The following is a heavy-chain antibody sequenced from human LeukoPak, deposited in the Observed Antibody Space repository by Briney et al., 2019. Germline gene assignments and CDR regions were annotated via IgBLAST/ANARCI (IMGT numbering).Heavy chain of an antibody. CDR3: ARDYSSSWFDY. V-gene: IGHV1-8*01. D-gene: IGHD6-13*01. J-gene: IGHJ4*02. CDR1: GYTFTSYD. CDR2: MNPNSGNT. Sequence: ASVKVSCKASGYTFTSYDINWVRQSTGQGLEWMGWMNPNSGNTGYAQKLQGRVTMTTDTSTSTAYMELRSLRSDDTAVYYCARDYSSSWFDYWGQGTLVTVSS.